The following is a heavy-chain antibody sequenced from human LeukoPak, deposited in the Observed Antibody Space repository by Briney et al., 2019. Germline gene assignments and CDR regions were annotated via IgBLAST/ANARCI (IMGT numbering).Heavy chain of an antibody. CDR2: IYWDDDK. CDR1: GFSLSTSGVG. Sequence: SGPTLVKPTQTLTLTCTFSGFSLSTSGVGVGWIRQPPGKALEWLALIYWDDDKRYSPSLKSTLTITEDTSKNQVVLTMTNMDPVDTATYYCAHSGVGYFDWLRSKDGAFDIWGQGTMVTVSS. J-gene: IGHJ3*02. V-gene: IGHV2-5*02. D-gene: IGHD3-9*01. CDR3: AHSGVGYFDWLRSKDGAFDI.